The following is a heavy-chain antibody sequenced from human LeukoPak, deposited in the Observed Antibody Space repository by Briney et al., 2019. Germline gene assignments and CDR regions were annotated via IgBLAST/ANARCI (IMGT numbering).Heavy chain of an antibody. CDR1: GYTFTGYY. V-gene: IGHV1-2*06. J-gene: IGHJ4*02. CDR2: INPNSGGT. CDR3: AREVRLVGATLFDY. Sequence: ASVKLSCKASGYTFTGYYMHWVRQAPGQGLEWMGRINPNSGGTNYAQTFQGRVTMTRDTSISTAYMELSRLRSDDTAVYYCAREVRLVGATLFDYWGQGTLVTVSS. D-gene: IGHD1-26*01.